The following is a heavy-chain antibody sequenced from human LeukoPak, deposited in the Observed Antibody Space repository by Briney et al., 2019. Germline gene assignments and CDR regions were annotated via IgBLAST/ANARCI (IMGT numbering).Heavy chain of an antibody. Sequence: ASVKVSCKASGGTFSSYAISWVRQAPGQGLEWMGGIIPIFGTANYAQKFQGRVTITTDESTSTAYMELSSLRSEDTAVYYCARATALTRKAALDYWGQGTLVTVSS. CDR3: ARATALTRKAALDY. J-gene: IGHJ4*02. CDR1: GGTFSSYA. D-gene: IGHD3-9*01. CDR2: IIPIFGTA. V-gene: IGHV1-69*05.